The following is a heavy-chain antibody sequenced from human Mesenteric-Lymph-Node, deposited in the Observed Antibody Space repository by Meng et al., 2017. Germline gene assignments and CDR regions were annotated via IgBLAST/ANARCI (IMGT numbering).Heavy chain of an antibody. J-gene: IGHJ6*02. CDR2: INTNTGNP. D-gene: IGHD4-11*01. V-gene: IGHV7-4-1*02. CDR3: ARVLRLMTTFYGMDV. CDR1: GYTFISYG. Sequence: ASVKVSCKASGYTFISYGMNWVRQAPGQGLEWMGWINTNTGNPTYAQGFTGRSVLSLDTSVSTAYLQISSLKAEGTAVYFCARVLRLMTTFYGMDVWGQGTTVTVSS.